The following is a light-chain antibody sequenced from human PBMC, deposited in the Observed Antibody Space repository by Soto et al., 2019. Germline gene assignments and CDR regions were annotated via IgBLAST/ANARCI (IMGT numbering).Light chain of an antibody. V-gene: IGLV2-14*01. CDR2: EVS. CDR3: LSKTSSISYV. J-gene: IGLJ1*01. CDR1: TSDVGGYNY. Sequence: QSVLTQPASVSGSPGQSITISCTGTTSDVGGYNYVSWYQQHPGKVPKLLIHEVSNRPSGGSNRFSGSKSGNTASLTISGLQAEDEADYYCLSKTSSISYVFGTGTKVTVL.